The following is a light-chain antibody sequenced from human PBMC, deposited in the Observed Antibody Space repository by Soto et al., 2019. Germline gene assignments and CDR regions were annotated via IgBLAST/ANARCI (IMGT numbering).Light chain of an antibody. CDR3: NSYAGNNNIL. J-gene: IGLJ2*01. Sequence: QSALTRPPSASGSLGQSVTISCTGFSNNYVSWYQQHPDKAPKLMIYEVTKRPSGVPDRFSGSKSGDTASLTVSGLQAEDEADYYCNSYAGNNNILFGGGTKLTVL. CDR1: SNNY. CDR2: EVT. V-gene: IGLV2-8*01.